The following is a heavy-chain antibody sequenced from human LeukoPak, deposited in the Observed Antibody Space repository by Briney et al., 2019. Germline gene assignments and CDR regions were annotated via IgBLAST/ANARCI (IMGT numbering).Heavy chain of an antibody. CDR3: ARHRGSFFVNAFDI. CDR2: IYYSGST. CDR1: GGSISISSYY. Sequence: SETLSLTCTVSGGSISISSYYWGWIRQPPGKGLELIGRIYYSGSTYYNPSLNSRVTISVDTSENQFSLKLRSVTAADTAVYYCARHRGSFFVNAFDIWGQGTMVTVSS. D-gene: IGHD1-26*01. J-gene: IGHJ3*02. V-gene: IGHV4-39*01.